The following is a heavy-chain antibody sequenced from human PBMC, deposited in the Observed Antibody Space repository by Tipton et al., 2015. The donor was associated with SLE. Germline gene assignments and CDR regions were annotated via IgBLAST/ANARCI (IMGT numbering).Heavy chain of an antibody. Sequence: GSLRLSCAASGFTFSGSAMHWVRQASGKGLEWVGRIRSKANSYATAYAASVKGRFTISRDDSKNTAYLQMNSLKTEDTAVYYCTSEVFGVVIMGYMDVWGKGTTATVSS. V-gene: IGHV3-73*01. J-gene: IGHJ6*03. CDR3: TSEVFGVVIMGYMDV. CDR1: GFTFSGSA. D-gene: IGHD3-3*01. CDR2: IRSKANSYAT.